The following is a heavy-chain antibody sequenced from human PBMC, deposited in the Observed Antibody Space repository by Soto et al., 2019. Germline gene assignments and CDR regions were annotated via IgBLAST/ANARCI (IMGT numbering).Heavy chain of an antibody. V-gene: IGHV4-4*02. D-gene: IGHD6-13*01. CDR1: GDSINNSHW. CDR3: AREVNSSPARGPNWFDP. CDR2: TYHSGTT. Sequence: SQTLSLTCAVSGDSINNSHWWSWVRQTPGKGLEWIGETYHSGTTNYNPSLKTRVTISIDKSKNQFSLKMNSVTAADTAVYYCAREVNSSPARGPNWFDPWGQGTLVTVSS. J-gene: IGHJ5*02.